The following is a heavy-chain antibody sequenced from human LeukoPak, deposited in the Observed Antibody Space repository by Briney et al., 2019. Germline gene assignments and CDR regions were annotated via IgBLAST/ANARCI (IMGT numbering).Heavy chain of an antibody. J-gene: IGHJ4*02. D-gene: IGHD5-24*01. CDR1: GYTFTSYA. V-gene: IGHV7-4-1*02. CDR3: ARGDQRWLQFSGDY. Sequence: ASVKVSCKASGYTFTSYAMNWVRQAPGQGLEWMGWINTNTGNPTYAQGFTGRFVFSLDTSVSTAYLQISSLKAEDTAVYYCARGDQRWLQFSGDYWGQGTLVTVSS. CDR2: INTNTGNP.